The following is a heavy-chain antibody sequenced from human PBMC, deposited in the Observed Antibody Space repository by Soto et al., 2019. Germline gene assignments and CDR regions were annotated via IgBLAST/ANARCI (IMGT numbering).Heavy chain of an antibody. CDR1: GDSISSSSYY. J-gene: IGHJ4*02. V-gene: IGHV4-39*01. CDR2: IYYSGST. D-gene: IGHD1-26*01. Sequence: QLQLQESGPGLVEPSETLSLTCTVSGDSISSSSYYWGWIRQPPGKGLEWIGSIYYSGSTYYNPSLQSLSTISVDTSKNQFSLKLNSVTAADTAVDYCAGHGSSVVYYSYSDSWGQGTLVTVSS. CDR3: AGHGSSVVYYSYSDS.